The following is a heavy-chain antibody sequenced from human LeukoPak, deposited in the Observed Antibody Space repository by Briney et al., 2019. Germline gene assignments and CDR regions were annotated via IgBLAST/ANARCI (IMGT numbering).Heavy chain of an antibody. CDR1: GGSFSGYY. CDR3: AGGLQWLVKYYFDY. CDR2: INHSGST. D-gene: IGHD6-19*01. Sequence: SETLSLTCAAYGGSFSGYYWSWIRQPPGKGLEWIGEINHSGSTNYNPSLKSRVTISVDTSKNQFSLKLSSVTAADTAVYYCAGGLQWLVKYYFDYWGQGTLVTVSS. J-gene: IGHJ4*02. V-gene: IGHV4-34*01.